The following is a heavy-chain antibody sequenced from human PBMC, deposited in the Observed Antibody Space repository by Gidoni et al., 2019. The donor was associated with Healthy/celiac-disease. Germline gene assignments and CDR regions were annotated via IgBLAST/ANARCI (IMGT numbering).Heavy chain of an antibody. Sequence: QVQLVQSGAEVKKPGSSVKVSCKASGGTFSSYAISWVRQAPGQGLEWMGGIIPIFGTANYAQKFQGRVTITADESTSTAYMELSSLRSEDTAVYYCARLPLAGRLLHYGDYVMPYYFDYWGQGTLVTVSS. D-gene: IGHD4-17*01. V-gene: IGHV1-69*01. CDR2: IIPIFGTA. J-gene: IGHJ4*02. CDR3: ARLPLAGRLLHYGDYVMPYYFDY. CDR1: GGTFSSYA.